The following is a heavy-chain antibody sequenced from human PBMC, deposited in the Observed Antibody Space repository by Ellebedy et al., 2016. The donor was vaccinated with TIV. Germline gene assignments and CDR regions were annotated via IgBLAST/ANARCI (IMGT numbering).Heavy chain of an antibody. CDR3: ARVGCTGGSCPKS. CDR1: GFTFTNYW. D-gene: IGHD2-15*01. CDR2: TDGGGSGT. Sequence: GESLKISCAASGFTFTNYWMHWVRQTPGKGLMWVSRTDGGGSGTSYADSVKGRFPMSRDNAKNTVYLQMNSLRVEDTAVYHCARVGCTGGSCPKSWGQGTLVTVSS. V-gene: IGHV3-74*01. J-gene: IGHJ5*02.